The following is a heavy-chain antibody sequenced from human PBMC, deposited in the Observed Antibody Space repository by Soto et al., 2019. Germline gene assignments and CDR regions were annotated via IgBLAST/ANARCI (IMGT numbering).Heavy chain of an antibody. Sequence: GGSLRLSCAASGFTFDDYAMHWVRQAPGKGLEWVSGISWNSGSIGYADSVKGRFTISRDNAKNSLYLQMNSLRAEDTALYYCAKDGCSGGSCYSSGLAHAYYYFDYWGQGTLVTVSS. CDR1: GFTFDDYA. CDR3: AKDGCSGGSCYSSGLAHAYYYFDY. J-gene: IGHJ4*02. D-gene: IGHD2-15*01. CDR2: ISWNSGSI. V-gene: IGHV3-9*01.